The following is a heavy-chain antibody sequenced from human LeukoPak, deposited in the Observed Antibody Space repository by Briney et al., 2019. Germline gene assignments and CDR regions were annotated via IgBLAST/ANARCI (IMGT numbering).Heavy chain of an antibody. CDR1: GGSISSSSYY. J-gene: IGHJ6*02. CDR3: ARERVGATLAYYYYYGMDV. V-gene: IGHV4-39*07. D-gene: IGHD1-26*01. Sequence: PSETLSLTCTVSGGSISSSSYYWGWIRQPPGKGLEWIGSIYYSGSTYYNPSLKSRVTISVDTSKNQFSLKLSSVTAADTAVYYCARERVGATLAYYYYYGMDVWGQGTTVTVSS. CDR2: IYYSGST.